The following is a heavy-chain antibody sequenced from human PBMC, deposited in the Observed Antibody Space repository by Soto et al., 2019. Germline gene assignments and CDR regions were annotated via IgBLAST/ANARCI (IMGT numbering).Heavy chain of an antibody. CDR3: ASLSKQTPAAGAGPWFDP. CDR1: GGTFSSYA. Sequence: SVKVSCKASGGTFSSYAISWVRQAPGQGLEWMGGIIPIFGTANYAQEFQGRVTITADESTSTAYMELSSLRSEDTAVYYCASLSKQTPAAGAGPWFDPWGQGTLVTVSS. V-gene: IGHV1-69*13. J-gene: IGHJ5*02. D-gene: IGHD6-13*01. CDR2: IIPIFGTA.